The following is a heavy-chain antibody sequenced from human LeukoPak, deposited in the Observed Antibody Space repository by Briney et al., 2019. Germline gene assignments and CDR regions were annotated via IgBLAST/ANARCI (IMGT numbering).Heavy chain of an antibody. CDR1: GGSISSYY. D-gene: IGHD3-22*01. J-gene: IGHJ5*02. Sequence: PSETPSLTCTVSGGSISSYYWSWIRQPPGKGLEWIGYIYYSGSTNYNPSLKSRVTISVDTSKNQFSLKLSSVTGADTAVYYCASSHNDYDSSDYWWFDAWGQGTLVTVSS. CDR3: ASSHNDYDSSDYWWFDA. V-gene: IGHV4-59*01. CDR2: IYYSGST.